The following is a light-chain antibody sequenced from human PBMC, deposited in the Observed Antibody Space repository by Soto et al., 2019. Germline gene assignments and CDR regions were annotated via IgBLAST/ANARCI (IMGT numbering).Light chain of an antibody. J-gene: IGLJ2*01. CDR1: SSDVGGYNY. CDR3: SSYTSSREV. Sequence: QSALTQPASVSGSPGQSITISFTGTSSDVGGYNYVSWYQQHPGKAPKLMIYDVSNWPSGVSNRFSGSKSGNTASLTISGLQAEDEAGYYCSSYTSSREVFGGGTKVTVL. V-gene: IGLV2-14*01. CDR2: DVS.